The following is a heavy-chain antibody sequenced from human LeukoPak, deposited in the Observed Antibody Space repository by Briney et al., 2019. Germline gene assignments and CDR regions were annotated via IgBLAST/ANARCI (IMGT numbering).Heavy chain of an antibody. D-gene: IGHD2-2*01. CDR2: ISYDGSNK. V-gene: IGHV3-30*18. Sequence: PGGSLRLSCAASGFTFSSYGMHWVRQAPGKGLEWVAVISYDGSNKYYADSVKGRFTISRDNSKNTLYLQMNSLRAEDTAVYYCAKDPRTKYCSSTSCYGRGNYYYGMDVWGKGTTVTASS. CDR3: AKDPRTKYCSSTSCYGRGNYYYGMDV. J-gene: IGHJ6*04. CDR1: GFTFSSYG.